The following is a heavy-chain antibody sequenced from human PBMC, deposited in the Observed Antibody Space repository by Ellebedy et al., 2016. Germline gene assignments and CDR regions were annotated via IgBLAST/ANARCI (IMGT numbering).Heavy chain of an antibody. CDR1: GGTFSSYA. J-gene: IGHJ5*02. D-gene: IGHD1-26*01. Sequence: SVKVSXXASGGTFSSYAISWVRQAPGQGLEWMGRIIPILGIANYAQKFQGRVTITADKSTSTAYMELSSLRSEDTAVYYCARVVNLVGATGAGWFDPWGQGTLVTVSS. CDR3: ARVVNLVGATGAGWFDP. CDR2: IIPILGIA. V-gene: IGHV1-69*04.